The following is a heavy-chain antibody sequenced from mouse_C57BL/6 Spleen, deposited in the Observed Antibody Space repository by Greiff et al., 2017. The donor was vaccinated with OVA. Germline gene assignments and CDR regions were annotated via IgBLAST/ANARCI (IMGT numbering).Heavy chain of an antibody. Sequence: VQLQQSGAELVRPGASVTLSCKASGYTFTDYEMHWVKQTPVHGLEWIGAIDPETGGTAYNQKFKGKAILTADKSSITAYMGLRSLTSEDSAVYYCTRWGYDYAMDYWGQGTLVTVSA. V-gene: IGHV1-15*01. CDR2: IDPETGGT. CDR3: TRWGYDYAMDY. CDR1: GYTFTDYE. D-gene: IGHD2-2*01. J-gene: IGHJ4*01.